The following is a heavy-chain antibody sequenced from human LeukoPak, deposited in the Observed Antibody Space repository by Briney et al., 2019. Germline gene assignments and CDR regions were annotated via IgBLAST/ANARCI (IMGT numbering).Heavy chain of an antibody. Sequence: GGSLRLSCAASGFTFSSYGMHWVRQAPGKGLEWVAVISYDGSNKYYADSVKGRFTISRDNSKNTLYLQMNSLRAEDTAVYYCARDGPDIVVVVAATVFDYWGQGTLVTVSS. CDR3: ARDGPDIVVVVAATVFDY. J-gene: IGHJ4*02. CDR1: GFTFSSYG. V-gene: IGHV3-30*03. CDR2: ISYDGSNK. D-gene: IGHD2-15*01.